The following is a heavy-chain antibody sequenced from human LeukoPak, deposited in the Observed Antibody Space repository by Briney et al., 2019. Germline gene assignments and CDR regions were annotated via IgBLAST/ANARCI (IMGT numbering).Heavy chain of an antibody. J-gene: IGHJ3*02. CDR3: ARVPVDSTPALGYSGYDRGFGAFDI. D-gene: IGHD5-12*01. CDR1: GGSFSSYS. CDR2: FVPTFETT. V-gene: IGHV1-69*06. Sequence: GASVKVSCKASGGSFSSYSISWVRQAPGQGLEWMGGFVPTFETTNTAQKFQGRVTFTADKSTSTAHMELSSLRSEDTAVYYCARVPVDSTPALGYSGYDRGFGAFDIWGQGTMVTVSS.